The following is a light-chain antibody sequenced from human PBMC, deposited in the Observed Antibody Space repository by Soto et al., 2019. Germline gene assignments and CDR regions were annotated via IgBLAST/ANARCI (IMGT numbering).Light chain of an antibody. CDR1: SSDIGGYSY. CDR2: EVN. CDR3: SSYAGSKNLV. Sequence: QSALTQPPSASGSPGQSVTISCTGTSSDIGGYSYVSWYQQHPGKTPKLMIYEVNKRPSGVPDRFSGSKSGNTASLTVSGLQAEDEADYYCSSYAGSKNLVFGGGTQLTVL. J-gene: IGLJ2*01. V-gene: IGLV2-8*01.